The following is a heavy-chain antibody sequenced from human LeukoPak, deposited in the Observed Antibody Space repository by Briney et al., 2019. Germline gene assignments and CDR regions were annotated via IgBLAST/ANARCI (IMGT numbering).Heavy chain of an antibody. CDR1: GGSISSYY. Sequence: PSETLSLTCTVSGGSISSYYWSWIRQPPGKGLEWIGYIYYSGSTNYNPSLKSRVTISVGTSKNQFSLKLSSVTAADTAVYYCARDRVGYMDVWGKGTTVTISS. D-gene: IGHD2-2*01. J-gene: IGHJ6*03. CDR3: ARDRVGYMDV. CDR2: IYYSGST. V-gene: IGHV4-59*01.